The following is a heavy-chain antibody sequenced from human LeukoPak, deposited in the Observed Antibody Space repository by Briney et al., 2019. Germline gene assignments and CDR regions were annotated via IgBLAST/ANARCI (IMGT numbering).Heavy chain of an antibody. CDR2: ISGSGGST. CDR1: GFTFTPYA. CDR3: ARYSSAYHHDPFDI. Sequence: GGALRLSCAASGFTFTPYAMSWVRQPPAKGLEWVSAISGSGGSTYYADSVKDRFTISRDNSKNTLFLQMNSLRAEDTAVYYCARYSSAYHHDPFDIWGQGTMVTVSS. D-gene: IGHD3-22*01. V-gene: IGHV3-23*01. J-gene: IGHJ3*02.